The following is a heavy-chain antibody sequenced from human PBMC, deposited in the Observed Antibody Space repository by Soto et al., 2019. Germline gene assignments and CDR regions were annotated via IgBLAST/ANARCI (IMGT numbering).Heavy chain of an antibody. J-gene: IGHJ6*02. Sequence: GGSLRLSCTASGFTFGDYAMSWFRQAPGKGLEWVGFIRSKAYGGTTEYAASVKGRFTISRDDSKSIVHLQMNSLKTEDTAVYYCTRSPGGSYYYYYYYGMDVWGQGTTVTVSS. CDR1: GFTFGDYA. CDR2: IRSKAYGGTT. CDR3: TRSPGGSYYYYYYYGMDV. V-gene: IGHV3-49*03. D-gene: IGHD1-26*01.